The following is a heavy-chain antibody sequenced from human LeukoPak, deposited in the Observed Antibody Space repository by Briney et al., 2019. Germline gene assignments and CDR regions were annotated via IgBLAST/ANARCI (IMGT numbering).Heavy chain of an antibody. CDR3: AKDPSGTTYYDFWSGYGDAFDI. D-gene: IGHD3-3*01. Sequence: GGSLRLSCAASGFIVSSNYMSWVRQAPGKGLEWVSVIYSGGTTYYADSVKGRFTISRDNSKNTLYLQMNSLRAEDTAVYYCAKDPSGTTYYDFWSGYGDAFDIWGQGTMVTVSS. J-gene: IGHJ3*02. V-gene: IGHV3-53*01. CDR1: GFIVSSNY. CDR2: IYSGGTT.